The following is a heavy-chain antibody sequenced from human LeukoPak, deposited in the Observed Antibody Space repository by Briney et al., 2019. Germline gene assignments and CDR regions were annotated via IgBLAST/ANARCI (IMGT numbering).Heavy chain of an antibody. CDR2: IYYSGST. V-gene: IGHV4-39*01. CDR3: ARRRVTVADDAFDI. Sequence: GSLRLSCAASGFTFSSYSMNWVRQPPGKGLEWIGSIYYSGSTYYNPSLKSRVTISVDTSKNQFSLKLSSVTAADTAVYYCARRRVTVADDAFDIWGQGTMVTVSS. CDR1: GFTFSSYSMN. D-gene: IGHD2-15*01. J-gene: IGHJ3*02.